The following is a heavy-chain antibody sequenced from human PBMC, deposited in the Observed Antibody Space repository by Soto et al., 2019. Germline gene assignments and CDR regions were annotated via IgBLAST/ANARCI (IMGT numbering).Heavy chain of an antibody. CDR1: GGSISSSSYY. D-gene: IGHD5-12*01. J-gene: IGHJ1*01. V-gene: IGHV4-39*07. CDR3: ARTLRGISGSLPLAEYFQH. Sequence: SETLSLTCTVSGGSISSSSYYWGWIRQPPGKGLEWIGSIYYSGSTYYNPSLKSRVTISVDTSKNQFSLKLSSLTAADTAVSYCARTLRGISGSLPLAEYFQHWGQGTLVTVSS. CDR2: IYYSGST.